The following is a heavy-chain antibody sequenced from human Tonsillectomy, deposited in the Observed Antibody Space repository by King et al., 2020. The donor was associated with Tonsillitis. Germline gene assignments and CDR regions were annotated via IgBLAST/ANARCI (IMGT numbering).Heavy chain of an antibody. CDR1: GFTFSSYA. Sequence: VQLVESGGDLVQPGWSLRISCAASGFTFSSYAMNWVSQAPGKGLEWVSAVSGSGGGTYYADSVKGRFTISRDNSKNTLYLQMNSLRAEDTAVYYCAKEDLGFPQYYFDYWGQGTLVTVSS. J-gene: IGHJ4*02. CDR2: VSGSGGGT. V-gene: IGHV3-23*04. CDR3: AKEDLGFPQYYFDY.